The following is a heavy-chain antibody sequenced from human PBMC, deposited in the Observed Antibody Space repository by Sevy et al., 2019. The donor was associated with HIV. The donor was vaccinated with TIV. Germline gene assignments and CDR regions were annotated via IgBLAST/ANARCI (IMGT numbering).Heavy chain of an antibody. J-gene: IGHJ4*02. CDR3: ARGGALIYYDTSGFQSFFDS. Sequence: SETLSLTCTVSGGSISGHYWGWIRQSPGKGLEWIAYVYDSGSSNYNPSPRSRGTISADTSKNQLSLRLSSVSAADTAVYFCARGGALIYYDTSGFQSFFDSWGPGALVTVSS. V-gene: IGHV4-59*11. CDR1: GGSISGHY. D-gene: IGHD3-22*01. CDR2: VYDSGSS.